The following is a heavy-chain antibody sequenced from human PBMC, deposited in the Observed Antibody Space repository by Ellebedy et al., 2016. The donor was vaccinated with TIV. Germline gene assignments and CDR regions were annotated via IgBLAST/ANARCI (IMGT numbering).Heavy chain of an antibody. Sequence: ASVKVSXKASGYTFTSYGISWVRQAPGQGLEWMGWISADNGNTNYAQKLQGRVTMTTDTSTSTAYMELRSLRSDDTAVYYCARDRHGDYDYYYYGMDVWGQGTTVTVSS. D-gene: IGHD4-17*01. J-gene: IGHJ6*02. CDR3: ARDRHGDYDYYYYGMDV. V-gene: IGHV1-18*04. CDR2: ISADNGNT. CDR1: GYTFTSYG.